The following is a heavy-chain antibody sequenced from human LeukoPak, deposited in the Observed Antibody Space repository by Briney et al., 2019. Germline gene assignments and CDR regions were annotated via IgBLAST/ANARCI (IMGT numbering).Heavy chain of an antibody. Sequence: GGSLRLSCAASGFTFNDYGMSWVRQAPGRGLEWVSGINWNGGSTAYADSVRGRFTISRDNAKNSLYLQMNSLRAEDTAVYYCAELGITMIGGVWGKGTTVTISS. J-gene: IGHJ6*04. CDR1: GFTFNDYG. CDR2: INWNGGST. V-gene: IGHV3-20*04. CDR3: AELGITMIGGV. D-gene: IGHD3-10*02.